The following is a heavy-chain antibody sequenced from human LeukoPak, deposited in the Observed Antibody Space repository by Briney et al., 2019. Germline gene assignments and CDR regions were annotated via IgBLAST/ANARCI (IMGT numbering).Heavy chain of an antibody. D-gene: IGHD1-7*01. V-gene: IGHV4-34*01. CDR1: GGSFSNYY. CDR3: ARRWNYGRNYYIDV. Sequence: PSETLSLTCAVYGGSFSNYYWSWVRQPPGKGLEWIGEINESGRTNYNPSLMSRVTISVDTSKNQFSLRLNSVTATDTAVYYCARRWNYGRNYYIDVWGKGATVSVSS. J-gene: IGHJ6*03. CDR2: INESGRT.